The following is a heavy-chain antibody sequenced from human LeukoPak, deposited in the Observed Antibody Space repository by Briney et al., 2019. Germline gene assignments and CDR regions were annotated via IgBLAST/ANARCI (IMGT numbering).Heavy chain of an antibody. CDR1: GFTFSNYG. Sequence: GGSLRLSCAASGFTFSNYGMSWVRQAPGKGLEWVSAIGSSGHSTYYADSVKGRFTTSRDNSKNTLYLQMSSLRSDDTAVYYCAKIGATTPLTGDWGQGTLVTVSP. CDR2: IGSSGHST. D-gene: IGHD3-9*01. CDR3: AKIGATTPLTGD. V-gene: IGHV3-23*01. J-gene: IGHJ4*02.